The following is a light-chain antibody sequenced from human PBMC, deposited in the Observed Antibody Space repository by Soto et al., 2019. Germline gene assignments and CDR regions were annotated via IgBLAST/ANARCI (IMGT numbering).Light chain of an antibody. CDR1: QSVSSSY. V-gene: IGKV3-20*01. CDR3: QQYGSSLVLT. CDR2: GAS. Sequence: EMVLTQSPGTLSLSPGEIATLSCRSSQSVSSSYLAWYQQKPGQAPRLLIYGASGRATGIPDRFSGSGSGTYFTLTSSRLEPEDFAVYYCQQYGSSLVLTFVGGTKVEIK. J-gene: IGKJ4*01.